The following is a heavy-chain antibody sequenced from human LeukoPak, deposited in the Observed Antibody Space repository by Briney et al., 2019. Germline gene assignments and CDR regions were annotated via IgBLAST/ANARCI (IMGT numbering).Heavy chain of an antibody. D-gene: IGHD2-2*01. CDR2: ISAYNGNI. CDR1: GYSFTSYG. CDR3: ARDECSSTSCALFVY. Sequence: ASVKVSYKASGYSFTSYGISWVRQAPGQGLEWMGWISAYNGNINYAQKLQGRVTMTTDTSTSTAYMELRSLRSDDTAVYYCARDECSSTSCALFVYWGQGTLVTVSS. J-gene: IGHJ4*02. V-gene: IGHV1-18*01.